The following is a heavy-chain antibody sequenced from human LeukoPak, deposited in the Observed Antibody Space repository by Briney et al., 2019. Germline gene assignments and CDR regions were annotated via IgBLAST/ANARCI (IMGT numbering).Heavy chain of an antibody. V-gene: IGHV1-69*04. J-gene: IGHJ4*02. CDR2: IIPILGIA. CDR3: ARDVDTAMASTDY. CDR1: GGTFSSYA. D-gene: IGHD5-18*01. Sequence: SVKVSCKASGGTFSSYAISWVRQAPGQGLEWMGRIIPILGIANYAQKFQGRVTITADKSTSTAYMELSSLRSEDTAVYYCARDVDTAMASTDYWGQGTLVTVSS.